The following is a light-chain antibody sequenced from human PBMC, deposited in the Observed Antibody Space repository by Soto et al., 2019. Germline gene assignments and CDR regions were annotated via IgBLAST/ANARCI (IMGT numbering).Light chain of an antibody. J-gene: IGKJ2*01. V-gene: IGKV1-5*03. CDR1: QSISSW. Sequence: DIPMTQSPSTLSASVGDRVTITCRASQSISSWLAWYQQKPGKAPKVLIHKASSLESGVPSRFSGSGSGTEFNLTISSLQPDDFATYYCQQYNSYSQSTFGQGTKLEI. CDR3: QQYNSYSQST. CDR2: KAS.